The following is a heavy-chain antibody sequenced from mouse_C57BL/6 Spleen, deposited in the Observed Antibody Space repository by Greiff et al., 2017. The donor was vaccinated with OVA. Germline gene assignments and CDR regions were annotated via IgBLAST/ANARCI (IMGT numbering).Heavy chain of an antibody. CDR2: INPGSGGT. D-gene: IGHD1-1*01. Sequence: VQLQQSGAELVRPGTSVKVSCKASGYAFTNYLIEWVKQRPGQGLEWIGVINPGSGGTNYNEKFKGKATLTADKSSSTAYMQLSSLTSEDSAVYVCAREGGPVVATDYFDYWGQGTTLTVSS. V-gene: IGHV1-54*01. J-gene: IGHJ2*01. CDR3: AREGGPVVATDYFDY. CDR1: GYAFTNYL.